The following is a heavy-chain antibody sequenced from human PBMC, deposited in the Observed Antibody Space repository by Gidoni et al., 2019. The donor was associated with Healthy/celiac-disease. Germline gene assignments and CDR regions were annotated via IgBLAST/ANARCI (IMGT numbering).Heavy chain of an antibody. CDR3: ARIQQLGGFDP. CDR1: GGSISSSSYY. J-gene: IGHJ5*02. V-gene: IGHV4-39*01. D-gene: IGHD6-13*01. CDR2: IYYSGST. Sequence: QLQLQESGPGLVKPSETLSLTCTVPGGSISSSSYYWGWIRQPPGKGLEWIGSIYYSGSTYYNPSLKSRVTISVDTSKNQFSLKLSSVTAADTAVYYCARIQQLGGFDPWGQGTLVTVSS.